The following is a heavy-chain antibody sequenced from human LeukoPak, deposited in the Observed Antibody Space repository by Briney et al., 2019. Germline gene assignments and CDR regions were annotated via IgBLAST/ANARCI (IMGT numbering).Heavy chain of an antibody. CDR2: IYYSGST. J-gene: IGHJ5*02. V-gene: IGHV4-31*03. CDR3: ARDGTGHNWFDP. CDR1: GGSISSGGYY. D-gene: IGHD3/OR15-3a*01. Sequence: SETLSLTCTVSGGSISSGGYYWSWIRQHPGEGLEWIGYIYYSGSTYYNPSLKSRVTISVDTSKNQFSLKLSSVTAADTAVYYCARDGTGHNWFDPWGQGTLVTVSS.